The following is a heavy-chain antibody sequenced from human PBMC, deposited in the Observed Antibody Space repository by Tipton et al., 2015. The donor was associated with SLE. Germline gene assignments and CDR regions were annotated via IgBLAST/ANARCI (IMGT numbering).Heavy chain of an antibody. CDR2: INHSGVT. CDR3: ARGARGSRPTGYFDL. Sequence: TLSLTCAVYGGSFSVYFWSWIRQPPGKGLQWIGQINHSGVTSNNPSLRSRVTISVDTSRNQISLKLKSVTAADTAIYYCARGARGSRPTGYFDLWGRDTLVTVSS. D-gene: IGHD3-10*01. J-gene: IGHJ2*01. V-gene: IGHV4-34*01. CDR1: GGSFSVYF.